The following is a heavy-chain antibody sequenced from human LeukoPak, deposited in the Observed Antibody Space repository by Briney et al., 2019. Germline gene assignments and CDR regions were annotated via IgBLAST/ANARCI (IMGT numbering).Heavy chain of an antibody. CDR3: ARGGAYYDFWSGLNPNYYYYYMDV. V-gene: IGHV4-59*01. J-gene: IGHJ6*03. D-gene: IGHD3-3*01. Sequence: PSETLSLTCTVSGGSISSYYWSWIRQPPGKGLGWIGYIYYSGSTNYNPSLKSRVTISVDTSKNQFSLKLSSVTAADTAVYYCARGGAYYDFWSGLNPNYYYYYMDVWGKGTTVTVSS. CDR1: GGSISSYY. CDR2: IYYSGST.